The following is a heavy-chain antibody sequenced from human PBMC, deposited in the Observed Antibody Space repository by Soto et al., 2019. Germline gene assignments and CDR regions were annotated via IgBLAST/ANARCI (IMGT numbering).Heavy chain of an antibody. CDR3: ARDYSYQRAMDV. J-gene: IGHJ6*02. CDR2: IWYDGSHK. Sequence: GGSLRLSCAASGIKFSSYGMHWVRQAPGKGLEWVAVIWYDGSHKYYADSVKGRFTISRDNSKNTLYLQMNNLRAEDSAVYFCARDYSYQRAMDVWGQGTTVTVSS. V-gene: IGHV3-30*19. CDR1: GIKFSSYG. D-gene: IGHD2-15*01.